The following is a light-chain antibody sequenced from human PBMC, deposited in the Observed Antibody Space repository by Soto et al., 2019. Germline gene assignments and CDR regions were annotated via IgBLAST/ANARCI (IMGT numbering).Light chain of an antibody. Sequence: DIQMTQSPSTLSASVGDRVTITCRASQSISSLLAWYQQKPGRAPTLLIYKASTLESGVPSRFSGSGSGTEFTLTISSLQPDDCATYYCQQYNSYLLPFGQGTRLEIK. CDR3: QQYNSYLLP. CDR2: KAS. V-gene: IGKV1-5*03. J-gene: IGKJ5*01. CDR1: QSISSL.